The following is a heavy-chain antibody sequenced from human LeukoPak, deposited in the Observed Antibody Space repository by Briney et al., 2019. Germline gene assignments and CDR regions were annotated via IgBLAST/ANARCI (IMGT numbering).Heavy chain of an antibody. CDR2: IYPGDSDT. J-gene: IGHJ4*02. Sequence: GESLKISCKGSGYSFSNNWIGWVRQMPGKGLEWMGVIYPGDSDTRYSPSFQGQVTFSADTSITTAYLQWSSLKAPDTAVYYCARHSWNYDYWGQGTLVTVSS. V-gene: IGHV5-51*01. CDR3: ARHSWNYDY. D-gene: IGHD1-7*01. CDR1: GYSFSNNW.